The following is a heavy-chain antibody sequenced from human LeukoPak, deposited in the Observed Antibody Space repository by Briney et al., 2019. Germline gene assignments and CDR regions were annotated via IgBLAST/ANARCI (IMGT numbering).Heavy chain of an antibody. D-gene: IGHD3-10*01. CDR2: IKQDGSQT. CDR1: GFRFSDYW. Sequence: GGSLRLSCAASGFRFSDYWMSWVRQAPGKGLKGVANIKQDGSQTYHVDSLKGRFTISRDNAKNSVYLQMNSLRADDTAVYYCARLSYDSGTHYTCYEYWGQGTLVTVSS. CDR3: ARLSYDSGTHYTCYEY. J-gene: IGHJ4*02. V-gene: IGHV3-7*01.